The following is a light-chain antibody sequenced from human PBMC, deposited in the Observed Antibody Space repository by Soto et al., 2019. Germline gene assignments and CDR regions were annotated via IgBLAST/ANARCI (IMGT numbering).Light chain of an antibody. CDR2: GNS. J-gene: IGLJ1*01. CDR1: SSNIGAGYD. Sequence: VLTQPPSVSGAPGQRVTISCTGSSSNIGAGYDVHWYQQLPGTAPKLLIYGNSNRPSGVPDRFSGSKSGTSASLAITGLQAEDEADYYCQSYDSRLRGSKVFGTGTKVTVL. V-gene: IGLV1-40*01. CDR3: QSYDSRLRGSKV.